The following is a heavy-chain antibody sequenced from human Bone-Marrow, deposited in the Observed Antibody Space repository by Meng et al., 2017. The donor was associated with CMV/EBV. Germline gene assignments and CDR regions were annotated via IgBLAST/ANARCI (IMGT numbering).Heavy chain of an antibody. Sequence: WIRQPPGKGMEWIGEINHSGSTNYNPSLKSRVTISVDTSKNQFSLKLSSVTAADTAVYYCARGLYYDFWSGYYQGESYYYYYGMDVWGQGTTVTVSS. CDR2: INHSGST. J-gene: IGHJ6*02. CDR3: ARGLYYDFWSGYYQGESYYYYYGMDV. V-gene: IGHV4-34*01. D-gene: IGHD3-3*01.